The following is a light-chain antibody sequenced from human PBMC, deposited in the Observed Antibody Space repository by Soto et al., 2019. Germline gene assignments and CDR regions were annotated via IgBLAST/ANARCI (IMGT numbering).Light chain of an antibody. Sequence: QSALTRPASVSGSPGQSITIACTGTSSDVGGYNYVSWYQQHPGKAPKFMIYDVSNRPSGVSNRFSGSKSGNTASLTISGLQAEDEADYYCSSYTSNTTPVVFGGGTKLTVL. CDR2: DVS. V-gene: IGLV2-14*01. CDR3: SSYTSNTTPVV. J-gene: IGLJ2*01. CDR1: SSDVGGYNY.